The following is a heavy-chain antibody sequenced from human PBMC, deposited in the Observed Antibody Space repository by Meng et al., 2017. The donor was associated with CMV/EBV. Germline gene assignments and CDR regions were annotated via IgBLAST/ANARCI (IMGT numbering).Heavy chain of an antibody. CDR3: ARSGVTYCSSTSCLGGMDV. V-gene: IGHV3-74*01. Sequence: GESLKISCAASGFTFSSYWMHWVRQAPGKGLVWVSRINSDGSSTSYAASVKGRFTISRDNAKNTLYLQMNSLRAEDTAVYYCARSGVTYCSSTSCLGGMDVWGQGTTVTVSS. CDR1: GFTFSSYW. D-gene: IGHD2-2*01. J-gene: IGHJ6*02. CDR2: INSDGSST.